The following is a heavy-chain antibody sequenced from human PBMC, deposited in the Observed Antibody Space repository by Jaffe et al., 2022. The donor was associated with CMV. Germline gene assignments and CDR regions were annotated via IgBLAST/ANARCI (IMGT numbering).Heavy chain of an antibody. Sequence: QVQLQESGPGLVKPSETLSLTCTVSGGSISSYYWSWIRQPAGKGLEWIGRIYTSGSTNYNPSLKSRVTMSVDTSKNQFSLKLSSVTAADTAVYYCARGRGCSGGSCYQAWYFDLWGRGTLVTVSS. CDR1: GGSISSYY. CDR3: ARGRGCSGGSCYQAWYFDL. J-gene: IGHJ2*01. V-gene: IGHV4-4*07. D-gene: IGHD2-15*01. CDR2: IYTSGST.